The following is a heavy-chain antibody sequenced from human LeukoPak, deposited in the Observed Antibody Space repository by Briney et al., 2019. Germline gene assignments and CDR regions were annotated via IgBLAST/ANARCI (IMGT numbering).Heavy chain of an antibody. CDR2: INPSGGST. Sequence: ASVKVSCKASGYTFNSYYMHWVRQAPGQGLEWMGMINPSGGSTSYAQKFQGRVTMTRDTSTSTVYMELSSLRSEDTAVYYCARGLEITMVRGVILYYFDYWGQGTLVTVSS. D-gene: IGHD3-10*01. J-gene: IGHJ4*02. V-gene: IGHV1-46*02. CDR1: GYTFNSYY. CDR3: ARGLEITMVRGVILYYFDY.